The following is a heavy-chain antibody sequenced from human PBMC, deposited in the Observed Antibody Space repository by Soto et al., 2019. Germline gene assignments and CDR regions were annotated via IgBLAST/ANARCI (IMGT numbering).Heavy chain of an antibody. Sequence: SVKVSCKAFGGTFSSYTISWVRQAPGQGLEWMGRIIPILGIANYAQKFQGRVTITADKSTSTAYMELSSLRSEDTAVYYCARERVNDDYYYYMDVWGKGTSVTVSS. J-gene: IGHJ6*03. V-gene: IGHV1-69*04. CDR2: IIPILGIA. CDR1: GGTFSSYT. CDR3: ARERVNDDYYYYMDV. D-gene: IGHD1-1*01.